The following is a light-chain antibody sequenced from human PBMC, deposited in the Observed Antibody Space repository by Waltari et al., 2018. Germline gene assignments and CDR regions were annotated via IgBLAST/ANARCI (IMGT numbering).Light chain of an antibody. Sequence: QSALTQPASVSGSPGQSITIPCIGTSRAVGTYNFVSWSQRHPGKAPKLLIYDVSHRPSGVSNRFSGSKSGNTASLTISGLQAEDGADYYCSSYTSSTTLLVFGTGTKVTVL. CDR2: DVS. CDR1: SRAVGTYNF. CDR3: SSYTSSTTLLV. J-gene: IGLJ1*01. V-gene: IGLV2-14*03.